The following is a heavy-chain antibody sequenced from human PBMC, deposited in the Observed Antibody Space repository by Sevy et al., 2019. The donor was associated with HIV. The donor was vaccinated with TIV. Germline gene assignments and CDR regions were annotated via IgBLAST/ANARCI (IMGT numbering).Heavy chain of an antibody. Sequence: GGSLRLSCAASGFTFSSYWMSWVRQAPGKGLEWVANIKQDGSEKYYVDSVKGRFTISRDNAKNSLYLQMNSLRAEDTAVYYCARYGGDFWSGYYPHYFDYWGQGTLVTVSS. V-gene: IGHV3-7*01. CDR2: IKQDGSEK. CDR3: ARYGGDFWSGYYPHYFDY. J-gene: IGHJ4*02. D-gene: IGHD3-3*01. CDR1: GFTFSSYW.